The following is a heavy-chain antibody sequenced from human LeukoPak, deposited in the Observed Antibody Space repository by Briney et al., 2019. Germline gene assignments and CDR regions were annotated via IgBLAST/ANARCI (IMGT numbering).Heavy chain of an antibody. V-gene: IGHV3-30*03. D-gene: IGHD3-3*01. J-gene: IGHJ4*02. CDR3: AREGYYDFWSGYLGPSDY. Sequence: GGSLRLSCAVSGFNFNDYGMHWVRQAPGKGLEWVAVISYDGSKKYYADSLKGRFTISRDNSKNTLYLQMNSLRVEDTAVYYCAREGYYDFWSGYLGPSDYWGQGTLVTVSS. CDR1: GFNFNDYG. CDR2: ISYDGSKK.